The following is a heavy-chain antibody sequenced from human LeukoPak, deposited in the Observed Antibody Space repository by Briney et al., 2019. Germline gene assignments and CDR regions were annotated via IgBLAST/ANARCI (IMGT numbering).Heavy chain of an antibody. CDR3: ATSAGAAHRGDY. D-gene: IGHD6-6*01. V-gene: IGHV3-20*04. CDR1: GFTFDDYG. Sequence: GGSPRLSCAASGFTFDDYGMSWVRQAPGKGLEWVSGINWNGGSTGYADSVKGRFTISRDNAKNSLYLQMNSLRAEDTAVYYCATSAGAAHRGDYWGQGTLVTVSS. CDR2: INWNGGST. J-gene: IGHJ4*02.